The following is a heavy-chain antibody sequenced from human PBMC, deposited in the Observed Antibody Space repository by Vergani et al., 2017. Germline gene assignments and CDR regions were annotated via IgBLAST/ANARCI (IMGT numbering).Heavy chain of an antibody. D-gene: IGHD6-6*01. J-gene: IGHJ3*02. V-gene: IGHV3-33*01. CDR3: ARDLPSSSGYPSAFDI. CDR1: GFTFSSYG. CDR2: IWYDGSNK. Sequence: QVQLVESGGGVVQPGRSLRLSCAASGFTFSSYGMHWVRQAPGKGLEWVAVIWYDGSNKYYADSVNGRFTISRDNSKNTLYLQMNSLRAEDTAVYYCARDLPSSSGYPSAFDIWGQGTMVTVSS.